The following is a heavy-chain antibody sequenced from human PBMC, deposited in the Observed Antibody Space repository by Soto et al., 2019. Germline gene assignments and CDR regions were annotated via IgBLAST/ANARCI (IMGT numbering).Heavy chain of an antibody. CDR3: ARQDFWSGYYDY. V-gene: IGHV4-59*01. CDR1: GGSISSYY. CDR2: IYYSGST. J-gene: IGHJ4*02. D-gene: IGHD3-3*01. Sequence: SETLSLTCTVSGGSISSYYWSWIRQPPGKGLEWIGYIYYSGSTNYNPSLKSRVTISVDTSKNQFSLKLSSVTAADTAVYSCARQDFWSGYYDYGGQGPLVTVSS.